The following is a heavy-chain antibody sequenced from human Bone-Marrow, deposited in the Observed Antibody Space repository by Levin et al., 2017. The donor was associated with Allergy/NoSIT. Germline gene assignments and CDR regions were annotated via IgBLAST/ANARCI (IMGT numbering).Heavy chain of an antibody. V-gene: IGHV2-70*11. CDR2: IDWDDDK. CDR3: ARTAQDLRLAAFEM. CDR1: GFSLSTSGMC. J-gene: IGHJ3*02. Sequence: TLSLTCTFSGFSLSTSGMCVSWIRQPPGKALEWLARIDWDDDKYYSTSLKTRLTISKDTSKNQVVLTLTNMDPVDTATYYCARTAQDLRLAAFEMWGQGTMVTVS. D-gene: IGHD5-12*01.